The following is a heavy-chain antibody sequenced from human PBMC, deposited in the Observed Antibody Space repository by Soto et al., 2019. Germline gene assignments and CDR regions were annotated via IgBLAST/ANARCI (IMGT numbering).Heavy chain of an antibody. Sequence: GGSLRLSCAGSGLTFSNHAMHWVRQAPGGGLEWVSGFRGNFITTTYADSVKGRFTISRDNSKNTLFLQMNSLRAEDTAIYYCVKEGTVGVEGFDFWGQGTLVTVSS. CDR1: GLTFSNHA. J-gene: IGHJ4*02. CDR2: FRGNFITT. CDR3: VKEGTVGVEGFDF. D-gene: IGHD1-26*01. V-gene: IGHV3-23*01.